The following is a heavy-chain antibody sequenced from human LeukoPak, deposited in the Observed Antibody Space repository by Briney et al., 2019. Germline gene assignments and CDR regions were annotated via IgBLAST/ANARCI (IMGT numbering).Heavy chain of an antibody. CDR2: INHSGST. Sequence: SETLSLTCAVYGGSFSGYYWSWIRQPPGKGLEWIGEINHSGSTNYNPSLKSRVTISVDTSKNQFSLKLSSVTAADTAVYYCARTRDGYSLNWFDPWGQGTLVTVSS. CDR1: GGSFSGYY. J-gene: IGHJ5*02. V-gene: IGHV4-34*01. CDR3: ARTRDGYSLNWFDP. D-gene: IGHD5-24*01.